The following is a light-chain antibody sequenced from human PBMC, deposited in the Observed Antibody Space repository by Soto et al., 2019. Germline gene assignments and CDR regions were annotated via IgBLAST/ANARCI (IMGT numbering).Light chain of an antibody. J-gene: IGKJ1*01. CDR1: QSISSF. CDR3: QQSYTTAWT. CDR2: DTF. Sequence: DIQMTQSPPSLSASVGDRVTITCRASQSISSFFNWYQQKSGKAPKLLIYDTFNLQSGVPSRFSGSGSGTDFTLTISSLHPEDFATYYCQQSYTTAWTFGQGTKVEIK. V-gene: IGKV1-39*01.